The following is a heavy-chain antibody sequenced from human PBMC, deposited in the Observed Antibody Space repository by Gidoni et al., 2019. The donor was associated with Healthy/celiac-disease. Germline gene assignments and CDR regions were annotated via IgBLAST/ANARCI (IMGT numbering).Heavy chain of an antibody. Sequence: EVQLVESGGGLVQPGRSLRLSCAASGFTFDDYAMHWVRQAPGKGLEWVSGISWNSGSIGYADSVKGRFTISRDNAKNSLYLQMNSLRAEDTALYYCAKDISSGWYGGIDYWGQGTLVTVSS. CDR3: AKDISSGWYGGIDY. CDR2: ISWNSGSI. D-gene: IGHD6-19*01. V-gene: IGHV3-9*01. CDR1: GFTFDDYA. J-gene: IGHJ4*02.